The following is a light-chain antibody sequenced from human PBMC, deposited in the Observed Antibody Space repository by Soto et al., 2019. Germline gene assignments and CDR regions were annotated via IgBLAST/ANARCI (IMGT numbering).Light chain of an antibody. V-gene: IGKV1-39*01. Sequence: DIQMTQSPSSLSASVGDRVPITCRASQSMSSYLNWYQQTPGKAPRLLIYAASSLQSGVPSRSSGSGSGTDFTLTISSLQPEDFATYYCHRSYSTLFTFGPGTKVDIK. CDR1: QSMSSY. CDR3: HRSYSTLFT. CDR2: AAS. J-gene: IGKJ3*01.